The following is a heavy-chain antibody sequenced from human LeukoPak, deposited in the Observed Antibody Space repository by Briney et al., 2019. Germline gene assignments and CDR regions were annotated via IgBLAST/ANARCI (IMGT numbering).Heavy chain of an antibody. CDR1: GGSISSSSYY. D-gene: IGHD5-18*01. V-gene: IGHV4-39*07. J-gene: IGHJ4*02. CDR3: ARVFVAMVTFDY. Sequence: SETLSLTCTVSGGSISSSSYYWGWIRQPPGKGLEWIGSIYYSGSTYYNPSLKSRVTISVDTSKNQFSLKLSSVTPADTAVYYCARVFVAMVTFDYWGQGTLVTVSS. CDR2: IYYSGST.